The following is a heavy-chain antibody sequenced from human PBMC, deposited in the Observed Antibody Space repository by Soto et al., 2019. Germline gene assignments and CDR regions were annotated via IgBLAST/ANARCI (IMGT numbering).Heavy chain of an antibody. Sequence: ETLSLTCAVSGYSISSGYYWGWIRQPPGKGLEWIGSIYHSGSTYYNPSLKSRVTISVDTSKNQLSLKLSSVTAADTAVYYCARTRYYDSSGVSWFDPWGQGTLVTVSS. D-gene: IGHD3-22*01. CDR3: ARTRYYDSSGVSWFDP. J-gene: IGHJ5*02. CDR2: IYHSGST. V-gene: IGHV4-38-2*01. CDR1: GYSISSGYY.